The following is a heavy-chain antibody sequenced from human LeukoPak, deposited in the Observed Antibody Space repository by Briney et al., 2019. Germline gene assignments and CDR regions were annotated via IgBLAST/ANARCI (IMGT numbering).Heavy chain of an antibody. CDR3: ARDQTTVTTAYFYY. J-gene: IGHJ4*02. CDR2: ISSSSRYI. Sequence: GGSLRLSCAASGFTVSSNYMSWVRQAPGKGLEWVSSISSSSRYIYYADSVKGRFTISRDNAKNSLYLQINSLRAEDTAVYYCARDQTTVTTAYFYYWGQGTLVTVSS. V-gene: IGHV3-21*01. CDR1: GFTVSSNY. D-gene: IGHD4-11*01.